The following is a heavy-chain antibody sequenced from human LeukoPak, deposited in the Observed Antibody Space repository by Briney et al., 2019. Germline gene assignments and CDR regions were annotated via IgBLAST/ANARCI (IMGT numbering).Heavy chain of an antibody. Sequence: ASVKVSCKASGYTFTGYYMHWVRRAPGQGLEWMGWINPNSGGTNYAQKFQGRVTMTRDTSISTAYMELSRLRSDDTAVYYCAREISITMIVVVNYFDYWGQGTLVTVSS. V-gene: IGHV1-2*02. CDR3: AREISITMIVVVNYFDY. D-gene: IGHD3-22*01. J-gene: IGHJ4*02. CDR2: INPNSGGT. CDR1: GYTFTGYY.